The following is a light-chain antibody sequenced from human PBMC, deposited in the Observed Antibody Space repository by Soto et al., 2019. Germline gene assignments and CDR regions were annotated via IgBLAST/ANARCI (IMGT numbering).Light chain of an antibody. Sequence: DIQTTQYPSTLSASVGDRVTITCRASQPITTWLAWYQQKPGRAPRLLIYDAFALQSGVPSRFSGSGSGTEFTLTISSLQPDDFATYYCQQYNSFLTTFGQGTKVDIK. CDR3: QQYNSFLTT. CDR2: DAF. V-gene: IGKV1-5*01. CDR1: QPITTW. J-gene: IGKJ1*01.